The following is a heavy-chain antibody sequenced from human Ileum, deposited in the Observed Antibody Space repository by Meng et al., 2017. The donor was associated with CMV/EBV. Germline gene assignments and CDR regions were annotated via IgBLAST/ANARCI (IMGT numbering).Heavy chain of an antibody. CDR2: INPNSGGT. J-gene: IGHJ5*02. CDR3: ARDHSGPIYCSSTSCYTGLSWFDP. V-gene: IGHV1-2*02. Sequence: ASVKVSCKASGYTFTGYYMHWVRQAPGQGLEWMGWINPNSGGTNYAQKFQGRVTMTRDTSISTAYMELSRLRSDDTAVYYCARDHSGPIYCSSTSCYTGLSWFDPWGQGTLVTVSS. D-gene: IGHD2-2*02. CDR1: GYTFTGYY.